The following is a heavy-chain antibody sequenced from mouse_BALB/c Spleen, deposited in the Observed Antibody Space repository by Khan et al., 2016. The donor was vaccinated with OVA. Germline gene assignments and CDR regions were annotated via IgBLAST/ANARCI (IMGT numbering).Heavy chain of an antibody. Sequence: VQLKESGPELVKPGASVKISCKASNYSFTDYFMTWVMQSHGKSLEWIGRINPYNGDTFYNQKFKDKATLTVDKSSSTAHMELRSLASEDSAVYYWPRVPMGYNTMDYWGQGTSVTVSS. CDR2: INPYNGDT. CDR1: NYSFTDYF. J-gene: IGHJ4*01. CDR3: PRVPMGYNTMDY. V-gene: IGHV1-20*02. D-gene: IGHD1-1*02.